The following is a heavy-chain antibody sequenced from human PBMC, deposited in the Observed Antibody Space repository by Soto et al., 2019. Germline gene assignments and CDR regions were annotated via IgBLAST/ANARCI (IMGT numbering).Heavy chain of an antibody. CDR1: GGSFSGYY. CDR3: ARGPGPGYSSSWYLLRLRGKFDP. V-gene: IGHV4-34*01. D-gene: IGHD6-13*01. CDR2: INHSGST. Sequence: TSEILSLTCAVYGGSFSGYYWSWIRQPPGKGLEWIGEINHSGSTNYNPSLKSRVTISVDTSKNQFSLKLSSVTAADTAVYYCARGPGPGYSSSWYLLRLRGKFDPWGQGTLVTVSS. J-gene: IGHJ5*02.